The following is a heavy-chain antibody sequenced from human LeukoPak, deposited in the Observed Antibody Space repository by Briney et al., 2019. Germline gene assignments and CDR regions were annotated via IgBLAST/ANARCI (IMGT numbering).Heavy chain of an antibody. J-gene: IGHJ4*02. CDR1: GGSISSYY. D-gene: IGHD4-17*01. CDR3: ARAKDYGPDEDYCDY. CDR2: IYYSGST. Sequence: SETLSLTCTVSGGSISSYYWSWIRQPPGKGLEWIGYIYYSGSTNYNPSLKSRVTISVDTSKNQFSLKLSSVTAADTAVYYCARAKDYGPDEDYCDYWGQGTLVTVSS. V-gene: IGHV4-59*08.